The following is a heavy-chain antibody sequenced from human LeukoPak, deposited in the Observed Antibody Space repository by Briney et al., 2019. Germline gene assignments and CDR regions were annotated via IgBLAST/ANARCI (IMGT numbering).Heavy chain of an antibody. CDR2: ISSRSSYI. J-gene: IGHJ3*02. Sequence: GGSLRLSCAASAFTFSNFNIHWARQAPGKGLEWVSSISSRSSYIYYVDSVKGRFTISRDNAKNSLYLQMNSLRAEDTAVYYCARESGDDGFDIWGQGTMVTVSS. D-gene: IGHD3-10*01. V-gene: IGHV3-21*01. CDR3: ARESGDDGFDI. CDR1: AFTFSNFN.